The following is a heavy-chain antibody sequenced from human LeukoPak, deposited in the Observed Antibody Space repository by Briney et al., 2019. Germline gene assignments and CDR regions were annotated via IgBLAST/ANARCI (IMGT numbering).Heavy chain of an antibody. CDR1: GYTFTSYG. D-gene: IGHD3-10*01. CDR2: ISAYNSNT. J-gene: IGHJ4*02. Sequence: ASVKVSCKASGYTFTSYGISWVRQAPGQGLEWMGWISAYNSNTNYAQKLQGRVIMTTDTSTSTAYMELRSLRSDDTAVYYCASHSLLWFGELSFDYWGQGTLVTVSS. V-gene: IGHV1-18*01. CDR3: ASHSLLWFGELSFDY.